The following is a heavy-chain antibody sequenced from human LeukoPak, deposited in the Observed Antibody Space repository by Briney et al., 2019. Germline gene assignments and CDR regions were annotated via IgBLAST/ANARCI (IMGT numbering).Heavy chain of an antibody. J-gene: IGHJ6*02. CDR1: GFTFSSYA. V-gene: IGHV3-30-3*01. CDR3: ARGWRMGDYYYGMDV. CDR2: ISYDGSNK. D-gene: IGHD1-26*01. Sequence: GGSLRLSCAASGFTFSSYAMHWVRQAPGKGLEWVAVISYDGSNKYYADSVKGRFTISRDNSKNTLYLQMNSLRAEDTAVYYCARGWRMGDYYYGMDVWGQGTTVPVSS.